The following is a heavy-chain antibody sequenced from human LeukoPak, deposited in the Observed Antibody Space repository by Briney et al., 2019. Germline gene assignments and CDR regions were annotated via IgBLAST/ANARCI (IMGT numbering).Heavy chain of an antibody. J-gene: IGHJ4*02. V-gene: IGHV3-15*01. CDR2: IKSKTDGGTT. CDR3: TTGLPLPWYSYGPDGPDDY. Sequence: GGSLRLSCAASGFTFSNAWMSWVRQAPGKGLEWVGRIKSKTDGGTTDYAAPVKGRFTISREDSKNTLYLQMNSLKTEDTAVYYCTTGLPLPWYSYGPDGPDDYWGQGTLVTVSS. CDR1: GFTFSNAW. D-gene: IGHD5-18*01.